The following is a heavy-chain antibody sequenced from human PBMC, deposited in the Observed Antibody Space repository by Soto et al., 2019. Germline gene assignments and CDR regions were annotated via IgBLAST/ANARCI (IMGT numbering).Heavy chain of an antibody. V-gene: IGHV1-2*04. J-gene: IGHJ6*02. CDR2: INPNSSGT. CDR3: ARDKGYCSSTSCYGGRGYYGMDV. Sequence: ASVKVYCKASGYTFTGYYMHWVRQAPGQGLERMGRINPNSSGTNYAQKFQGWVTMTRDTSISTAYMELSRLRSDDTAVYYCARDKGYCSSTSCYGGRGYYGMDVWGQGTTVTVSS. CDR1: GYTFTGYY. D-gene: IGHD2-2*01.